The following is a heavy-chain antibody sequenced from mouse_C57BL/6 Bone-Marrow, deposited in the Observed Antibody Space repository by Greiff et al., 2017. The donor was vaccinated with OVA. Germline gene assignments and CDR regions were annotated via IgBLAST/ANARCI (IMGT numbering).Heavy chain of an antibody. V-gene: IGHV1-19*01. Sequence: VQLQQSGPVLVKPGASVKMSCKASGYTFTDYYMNWVKQSHGKSLEWIGVINPYNGGTSYNQKFKGKATLTVDKSSSTAYMELNSLTSEDSAVYYCAREGTLYYYAKDYWGQGTSVTVSS. J-gene: IGHJ4*01. CDR2: INPYNGGT. CDR3: AREGTLYYYAKDY. CDR1: GYTFTDYY.